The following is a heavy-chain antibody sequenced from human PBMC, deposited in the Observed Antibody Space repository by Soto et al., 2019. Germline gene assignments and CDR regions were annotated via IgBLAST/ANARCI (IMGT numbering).Heavy chain of an antibody. CDR1: GFTFSGSA. CDR3: TRGWKYYGSGSENRNYYYGMDV. CDR2: IRSKANSYAT. D-gene: IGHD3-10*01. Sequence: GGSLRLSCAASGFTFSGSAMHWVRQASGKGLEWVGRIRSKANSYATAYAASVKGRFTISRDDSKNTAYLQMNSLKTEDTAVYYCTRGWKYYGSGSENRNYYYGMDVWGQGTTVTVSS. J-gene: IGHJ6*02. V-gene: IGHV3-73*01.